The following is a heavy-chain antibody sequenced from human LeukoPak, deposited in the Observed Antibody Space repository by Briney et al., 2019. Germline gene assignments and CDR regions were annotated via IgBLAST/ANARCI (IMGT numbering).Heavy chain of an antibody. CDR3: AKSNGYGLADI. Sequence: RTSETLSLTCTVSGGSINTFYWSWIRQPPGKGLEWVGYIYSRGSTYYNPSLKSRVTISVDTSKNQFSLKLNSVTAADTAVYYCAKSNGYGLADIWGQGTMVTVSS. V-gene: IGHV4-59*12. D-gene: IGHD6-13*01. CDR1: GGSINTFY. CDR2: IYSRGST. J-gene: IGHJ3*02.